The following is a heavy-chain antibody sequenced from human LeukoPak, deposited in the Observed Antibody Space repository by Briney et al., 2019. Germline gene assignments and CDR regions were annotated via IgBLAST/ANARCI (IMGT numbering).Heavy chain of an antibody. D-gene: IGHD2-2*01. V-gene: IGHV1-18*01. Sequence: VSRKASGYAFTRYGKSCVSQGPRQGLKRMGWISAYNGNTNYAQKLQGRVTMTTDTSTSTAYMELRSLRSDDTAVYYCARDNGCSSTSCYLPDYFDYWGQGTLVAVSS. CDR2: ISAYNGNT. CDR1: GYAFTRYG. J-gene: IGHJ4*02. CDR3: ARDNGCSSTSCYLPDYFDY.